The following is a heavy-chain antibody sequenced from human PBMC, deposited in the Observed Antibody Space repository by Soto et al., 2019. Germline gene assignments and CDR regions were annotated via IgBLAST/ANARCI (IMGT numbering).Heavy chain of an antibody. CDR3: ANNWYNWNETAPTEY. CDR2: ISGSGGST. J-gene: IGHJ4*02. D-gene: IGHD1-20*01. CDR1: GFTFSSYA. V-gene: IGHV3-23*01. Sequence: PGGSLRLSCAASGFTFSSYAMSWVRQAPGKGLEWVSAISGSGGSTYYADSVKGRFTISRDNSKNTLYLQMNSLRAEDTAVYYCANNWYNWNETAPTEYWGQGTLVNVSS.